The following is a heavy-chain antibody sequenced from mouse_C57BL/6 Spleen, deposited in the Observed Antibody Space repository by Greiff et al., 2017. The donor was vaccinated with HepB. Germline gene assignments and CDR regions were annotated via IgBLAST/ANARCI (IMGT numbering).Heavy chain of an antibody. D-gene: IGHD1-1*01. CDR3: ASYGSSYLSAMDY. Sequence: VQLQQPGAELVRPGSSVKLSCKASGYTFTSYWMHWVKQRPIQGLEWIGNIDPSDSETHYNQKFKDKATLTVDKSSSTAYMQLSSLTSEDSAVYYCASYGSSYLSAMDYWGQGTSVTVSS. V-gene: IGHV1-52*01. CDR1: GYTFTSYW. J-gene: IGHJ4*01. CDR2: IDPSDSET.